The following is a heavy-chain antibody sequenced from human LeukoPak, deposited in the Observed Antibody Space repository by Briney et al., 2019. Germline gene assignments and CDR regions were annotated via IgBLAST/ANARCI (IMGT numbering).Heavy chain of an antibody. CDR1: GFTFSSYA. J-gene: IGHJ4*02. Sequence: GGSLRLSCAASGFTFSSYAMHWVRQAPGKGLEWVAVISYDGSNKYYADSVKGRFTISRDNSKNTLYLQMNSLRAEDTAVYYCARVIEKTYYDYVWGSYTGYYFDYWGQGTLVTVSS. D-gene: IGHD3-16*01. V-gene: IGHV3-30-3*01. CDR3: ARVIEKTYYDYVWGSYTGYYFDY. CDR2: ISYDGSNK.